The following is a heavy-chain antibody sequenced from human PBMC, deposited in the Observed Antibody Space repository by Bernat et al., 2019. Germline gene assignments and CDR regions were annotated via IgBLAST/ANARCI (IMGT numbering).Heavy chain of an antibody. CDR2: ISAYNGNT. Sequence: LVQSGAEVKKPGASVKVSCKASGYTFTSYGISWVRQAPGQGLEWMGWISAYNGNTNYAQKLQGRVTMTTDTSTSTAYMELRSLRSDDTTVYYCARDRPYSGSYTPNPTDYWGQGTLVTVYS. D-gene: IGHD1-26*01. V-gene: IGHV1-18*01. CDR1: GYTFTSYG. J-gene: IGHJ4*02. CDR3: ARDRPYSGSYTPNPTDY.